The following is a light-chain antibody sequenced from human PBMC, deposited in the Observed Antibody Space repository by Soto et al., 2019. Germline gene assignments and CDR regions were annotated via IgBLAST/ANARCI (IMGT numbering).Light chain of an antibody. CDR1: SSNIGAGYD. V-gene: IGLV1-40*01. J-gene: IGLJ2*01. CDR3: QSYDSSLSHVV. Sequence: QSVLTQPPSESGAPGQRVTISCTGSSSNIGAGYDVHWYQQLPGTAPKLLIYGNSNRPSGVPDRFSGSKSGTSASLAITGLQAEDEADYYCQSYDSSLSHVVFGGGTKLTVL. CDR2: GNS.